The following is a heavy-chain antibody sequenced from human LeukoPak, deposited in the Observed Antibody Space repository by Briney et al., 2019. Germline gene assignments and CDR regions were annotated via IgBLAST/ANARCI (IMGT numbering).Heavy chain of an antibody. J-gene: IGHJ4*02. V-gene: IGHV3-74*01. CDR1: GFTFSSYW. CDR3: GRGPPFDQAIDY. Sequence: GRSLRLSCAASGFTFSSYWMHWVRQAPGKGLVWVSRINTDGSSTTYADSVKGRFTISRDNAKNTLYLQMDSLRAEDTAVYYCGRGPPFDQAIDYWGQGTLVTVSS. CDR2: INTDGSST. D-gene: IGHD2/OR15-2a*01.